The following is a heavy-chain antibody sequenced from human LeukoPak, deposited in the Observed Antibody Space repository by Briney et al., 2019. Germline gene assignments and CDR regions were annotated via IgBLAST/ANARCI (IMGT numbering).Heavy chain of an antibody. CDR3: ARDCIAAAGIDRGFDY. J-gene: IGHJ4*02. CDR2: IYYSGST. D-gene: IGHD6-13*01. V-gene: IGHV4-39*07. CDR1: GGSISSSSYY. Sequence: PSETLSLTCTVSGGSISSSSYYWGWIRQPPGKGLEWIGSIYYSGSTYYNPSLKSRVTISVDTSKNQFSLKLSSVTAADTAVYYCARDCIAAAGIDRGFDYWGQGTLVTVSS.